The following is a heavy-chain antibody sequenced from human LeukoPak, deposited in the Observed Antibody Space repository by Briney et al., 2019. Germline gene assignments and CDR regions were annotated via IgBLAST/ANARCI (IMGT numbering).Heavy chain of an antibody. CDR2: IYYTGST. Sequence: SETLSLTCTVSGGSIRSSNYYWGWIRQPPGKGLEWIGSIYYTGSTYHNPSLMSRVSISVDTSKNQLSLRLSSVTAADTAVYYCARQVIDVTLRPRGPTYFDYWGQGTPVIVSS. J-gene: IGHJ4*02. CDR3: ARQVIDVTLRPRGPTYFDY. V-gene: IGHV4-39*01. D-gene: IGHD3-22*01. CDR1: GGSIRSSNYY.